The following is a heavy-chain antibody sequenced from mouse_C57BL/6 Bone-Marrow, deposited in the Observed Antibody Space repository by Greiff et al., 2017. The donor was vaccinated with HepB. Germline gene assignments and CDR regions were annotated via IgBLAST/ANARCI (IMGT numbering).Heavy chain of an antibody. J-gene: IGHJ4*01. D-gene: IGHD2-4*01. Sequence: QVQLQQPGAELVKPGASVKLSCKASGYTFTSYWMHWVKQRPGRGLEWIGRIDPNSGGTKYNEKFKSKATLTVDKPSITAYMQLSSLTSEDSAVYYCARWRLRRGDYAMDYWGQGTSVTVSS. CDR3: ARWRLRRGDYAMDY. V-gene: IGHV1-72*01. CDR2: IDPNSGGT. CDR1: GYTFTSYW.